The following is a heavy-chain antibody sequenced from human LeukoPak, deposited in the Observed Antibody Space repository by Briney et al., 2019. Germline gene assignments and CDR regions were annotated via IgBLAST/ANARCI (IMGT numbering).Heavy chain of an antibody. J-gene: IGHJ6*03. CDR1: GFTFSSYG. Sequence: GGSLRLSCAASGFTFSSYGMHWVRQAPGKGLEWVAFIRYDGSNKYYADSVKGRFTISRDNSRNTLYLQLGSLRAEDMAVYYCARDNRAAGDYYMDVWGKGTTVTVSS. V-gene: IGHV3-30*02. CDR2: IRYDGSNK. D-gene: IGHD6-19*01. CDR3: ARDNRAAGDYYMDV.